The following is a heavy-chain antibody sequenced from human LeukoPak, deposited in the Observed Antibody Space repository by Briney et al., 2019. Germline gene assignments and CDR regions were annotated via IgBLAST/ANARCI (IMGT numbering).Heavy chain of an antibody. CDR3: ARLIPQSFYYYYYMDV. V-gene: IGHV4-38-2*02. D-gene: IGHD3-16*01. J-gene: IGHJ6*03. CDR2: IYHSGST. CDR1: GGSISSYY. Sequence: PSETLSLTCTVSGGSISSYYWGWIRQPPGKGLEWIGSIYHSGSTYYNPSLKSRVTISVDTSKNQFSLKLSSVTAADTAVYYCARLIPQSFYYYYYMDVWGKGTTVTVSS.